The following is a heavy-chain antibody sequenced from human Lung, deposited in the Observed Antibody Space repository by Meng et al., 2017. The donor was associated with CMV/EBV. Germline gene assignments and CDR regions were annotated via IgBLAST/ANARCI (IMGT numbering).Heavy chain of an antibody. Sequence: ASXXVSXKASGYTXTGYYMHWVRQAPGQGLDWMGWINPNSGGTNYAQKFQGRVTMTRDTSISTAYMELSRLRSDDTAVYYCARPGRDFWSGYRAHLLMDVWXQGTXVTVSS. V-gene: IGHV1-2*02. CDR3: ARPGRDFWSGYRAHLLMDV. J-gene: IGHJ6*02. D-gene: IGHD3-3*01. CDR1: GYTXTGYY. CDR2: INPNSGGT.